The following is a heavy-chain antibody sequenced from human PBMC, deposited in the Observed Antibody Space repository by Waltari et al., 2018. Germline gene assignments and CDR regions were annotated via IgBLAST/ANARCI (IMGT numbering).Heavy chain of an antibody. V-gene: IGHV1-69*05. CDR3: ASSCGGDCQGFDP. CDR1: GATFSTYA. CDR2: IIPIFGTA. Sequence: QVQLVQSGAEVKKPGSSAKVSCKASGATFSTYAISWLRQPPGQGLEWMGGIIPIFGTANYAQKFQGRVTITTDESTSTAYMELSSLRSEDTAVYYCASSCGGDCQGFDPWGQGTLVTVSS. J-gene: IGHJ5*02. D-gene: IGHD2-21*01.